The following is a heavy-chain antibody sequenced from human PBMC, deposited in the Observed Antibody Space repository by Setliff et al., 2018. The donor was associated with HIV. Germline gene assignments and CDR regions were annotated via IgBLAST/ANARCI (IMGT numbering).Heavy chain of an antibody. D-gene: IGHD3-22*01. CDR3: AKLDYYDYSGSWARKVAIDF. Sequence: SLRLSCAASGLTLSNSAMTWVRQKPWRGLEWVSLIQSGGIIYYADSVKGRFTISRDNSNNTLSLQMSGLRAEDTALYYCAKLDYYDYSGSWARKVAIDFWGRGTMVTVSS. CDR1: GLTLSNSA. CDR2: IQSGGII. J-gene: IGHJ3*01. V-gene: IGHV3-23*01.